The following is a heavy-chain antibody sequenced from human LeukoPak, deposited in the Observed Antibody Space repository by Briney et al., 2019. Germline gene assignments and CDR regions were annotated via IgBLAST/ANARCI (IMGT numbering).Heavy chain of an antibody. V-gene: IGHV4-31*03. D-gene: IGHD4-11*01. CDR1: GGSTTINSQY. CDR3: AGPSVIFSY. J-gene: IGHJ4*02. Sequence: PSDTLSLTCNVSGGSTTINSQYWSWIRQHPGKGLEWIGYIYFSGSTYYNPSLKSRVTMSVDTSKNQFSLLLNSVTAADSAVYYCAGPSVIFSYWGQGILVTVSS. CDR2: IYFSGST.